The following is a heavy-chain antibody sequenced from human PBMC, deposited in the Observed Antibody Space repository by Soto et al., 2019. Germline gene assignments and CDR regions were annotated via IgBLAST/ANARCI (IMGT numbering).Heavy chain of an antibody. CDR3: AKLTSYYYDNSGVAY. Sequence: QVQLVESGGGVVQPGRSLRLSCAASGFTFSDYDMHWVRQAPGKGLEWVAVISFHGRNKYYANSVKGRFTVSRDNSKNTLYLQMTSLRAEDTAVYYWAKLTSYYYDNSGVAYWGQGTLVTVSS. CDR2: ISFHGRNK. J-gene: IGHJ4*02. D-gene: IGHD3-22*01. CDR1: GFTFSDYD. V-gene: IGHV3-30*18.